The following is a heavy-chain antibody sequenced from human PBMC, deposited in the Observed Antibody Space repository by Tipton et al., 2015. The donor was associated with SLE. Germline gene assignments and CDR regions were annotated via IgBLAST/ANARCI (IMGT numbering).Heavy chain of an antibody. CDR3: ARLTWSGVTGNIDY. V-gene: IGHV4-4*07. Sequence: TLSLTCTVSGGSVSRSYCSWIRQSAGKGLEWIGRIYTTEDTKYNPSLKRRVTMSVDTSKNQFSLRLTSVTAADTAVYYCARLTWSGVTGNIDYWGQGMLVTVSS. J-gene: IGHJ4*02. CDR1: GGSVSRSY. CDR2: IYTTEDT. D-gene: IGHD1-20*01.